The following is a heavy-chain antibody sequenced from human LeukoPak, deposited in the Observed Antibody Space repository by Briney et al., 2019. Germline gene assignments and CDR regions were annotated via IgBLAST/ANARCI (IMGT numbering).Heavy chain of an antibody. CDR3: ARRYSYAYYFDY. CDR2: IYYSGST. D-gene: IGHD5-18*01. Sequence: SETLSLTCTVSGGSISSGGYYWSWIRQHPGKGLEWIGYIYYSGSTYYNPSLKSRVTISVDTSKNQFSLKLSSVTAADTAVYYCARRYSYAYYFDYWGQGTLVTVSS. V-gene: IGHV4-31*03. J-gene: IGHJ4*02. CDR1: GGSISSGGYY.